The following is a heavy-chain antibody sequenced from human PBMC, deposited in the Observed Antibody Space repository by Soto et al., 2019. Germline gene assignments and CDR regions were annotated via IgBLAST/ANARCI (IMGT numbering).Heavy chain of an antibody. CDR1: GFTFSSYA. CDR2: ISYDGSNK. CDR3: ARDGHTYYDFWSGLFDY. V-gene: IGHV3-30-3*01. D-gene: IGHD3-3*01. Sequence: PVGSLRLSCAASGFTFSSYAMHWVRQAPGKGLEWVAVISYDGSNKYYADSVKGRFTISRDNSKNTLYLQMNSLRAEDTAVYYCARDGHTYYDFWSGLFDYWGQGTLVTVSS. J-gene: IGHJ4*02.